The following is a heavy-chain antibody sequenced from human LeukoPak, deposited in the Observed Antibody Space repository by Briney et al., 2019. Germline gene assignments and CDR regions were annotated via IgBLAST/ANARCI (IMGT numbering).Heavy chain of an antibody. D-gene: IGHD2-2*01. Sequence: GRSLRLSCAASGFTFSSYGMHWDRQAPGKGLEWVAVISYDGSNKYYADSVKGRFTISRDNSKNTLYLQMNSLRAEDTAVYYCAKDPGYCSSTSCYLRNYYYGMDVWGQGTTVTVSS. CDR3: AKDPGYCSSTSCYLRNYYYGMDV. CDR1: GFTFSSYG. J-gene: IGHJ6*02. CDR2: ISYDGSNK. V-gene: IGHV3-30*18.